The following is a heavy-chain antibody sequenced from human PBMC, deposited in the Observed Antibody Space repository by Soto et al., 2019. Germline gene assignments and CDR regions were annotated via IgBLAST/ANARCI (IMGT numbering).Heavy chain of an antibody. CDR3: ATGYCSGGSCPVSMDV. Sequence: SVKVSCKASGGTFGSYAISWVRQAPGQGLEWMGGIIPIFGTANYAQKFQGRVTITADKSTSTAYMELSSLRSEDTAVYYCATGYCSGGSCPVSMDVWGKGTTVTVSS. D-gene: IGHD2-15*01. J-gene: IGHJ6*04. V-gene: IGHV1-69*06. CDR2: IIPIFGTA. CDR1: GGTFGSYA.